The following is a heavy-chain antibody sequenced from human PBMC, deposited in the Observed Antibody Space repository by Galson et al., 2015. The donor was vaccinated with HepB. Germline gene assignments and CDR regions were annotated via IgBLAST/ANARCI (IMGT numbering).Heavy chain of an antibody. CDR3: ARRAAAEVMDV. J-gene: IGHJ6*03. CDR1: GYTFTDDF. Sequence: SVKVSCKASGYTFTDDFIHWVRQAPGQGLEWMGRINPNSGATNYAQKFQGRVTMTRDTSISTAYMELSRLKADDTAIYYCARRAAAEVMDVWGTGSTVIVSS. CDR2: INPNSGAT. V-gene: IGHV1-2*06. D-gene: IGHD6-13*01.